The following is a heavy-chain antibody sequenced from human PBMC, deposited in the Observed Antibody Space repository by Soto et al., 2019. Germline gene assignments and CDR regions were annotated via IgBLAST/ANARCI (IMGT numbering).Heavy chain of an antibody. CDR2: IYPGDHET. D-gene: IGHD6-13*01. Sequence: PGESLKISCRCSGYTFSNFWIAWVRHLPGESLEWMGIIYPGDHETRYSPSFHGKVTISADQSINTAYLQWSSLEASDSAFYYCARSPRSSPYFDYWGQGALVTVSS. CDR1: GYTFSNFW. J-gene: IGHJ4*02. V-gene: IGHV5-51*01. CDR3: ARSPRSSPYFDY.